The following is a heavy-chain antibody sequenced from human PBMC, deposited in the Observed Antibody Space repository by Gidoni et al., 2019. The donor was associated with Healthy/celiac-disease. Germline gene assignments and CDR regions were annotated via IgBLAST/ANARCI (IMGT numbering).Heavy chain of an antibody. D-gene: IGHD5-12*01. CDR2: IKQDGSEK. V-gene: IGHV3-7*04. Sequence: EVQLVESGGGWVQPGGSLRISCAAAGFTFSSYWMSWLRQAPGKGLEWVANIKQDGSEKYYVDSVNGRFTISRDNAKNSLYLQMNSLRAEDTAVYYCARGSGYGGGAFDIWGQGTMVTVSS. J-gene: IGHJ3*02. CDR1: GFTFSSYW. CDR3: ARGSGYGGGAFDI.